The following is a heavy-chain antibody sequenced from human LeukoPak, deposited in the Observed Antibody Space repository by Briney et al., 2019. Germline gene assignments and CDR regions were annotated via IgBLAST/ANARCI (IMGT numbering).Heavy chain of an antibody. Sequence: PSETLSLTCTVSGGSISSYYWSWLRQAPGKGLEWIGYISYSGSTNYNPSRKSRLTISLATSKRQFSLNLNSVTVADTALYYCARDYRGGWYQIDYWGQETLVTVSS. CDR1: GGSISSYY. J-gene: IGHJ4*02. CDR3: ARDYRGGWYQIDY. V-gene: IGHV4-59*12. CDR2: ISYSGST. D-gene: IGHD6-13*01.